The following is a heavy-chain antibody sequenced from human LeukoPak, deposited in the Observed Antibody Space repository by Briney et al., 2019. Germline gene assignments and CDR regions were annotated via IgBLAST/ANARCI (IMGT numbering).Heavy chain of an antibody. J-gene: IGHJ4*02. V-gene: IGHV1-58*02. D-gene: IGHD7-27*01. CDR2: IVVGSGNT. Sequence: AASVKVSCKASGYTFTGYYMHWVRQSPGQGLEWIGWIVVGSGNTNYAQKFQERVTITRDMSTSTAYMELSSLRSEDTAVYYCAPDLKGLGSLDYWGQGTLVTVSS. CDR3: APDLKGLGSLDY. CDR1: GYTFTGYY.